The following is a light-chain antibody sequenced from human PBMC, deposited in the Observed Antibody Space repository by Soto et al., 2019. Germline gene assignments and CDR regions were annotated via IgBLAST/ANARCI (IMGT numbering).Light chain of an antibody. Sequence: ESVLTQSPGTLSLSTGERATLSCRASQSVSNTYLAWYQQKPGQAPRLLIYGASNRATGIPDRFSGSGSGTDFTLTISRLEPEDFAVYYCQQYGSSGTFGQGTKVDIK. CDR1: QSVSNTY. V-gene: IGKV3-20*01. CDR3: QQYGSSGT. J-gene: IGKJ1*01. CDR2: GAS.